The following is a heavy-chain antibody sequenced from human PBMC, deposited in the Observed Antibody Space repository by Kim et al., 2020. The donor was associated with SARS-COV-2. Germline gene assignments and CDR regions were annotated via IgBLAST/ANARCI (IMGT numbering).Heavy chain of an antibody. V-gene: IGHV3-23*03. CDR2: IYSGGSST. Sequence: GGSLRLSCAASGFTFSNYAMSWVRQAPGKGLEWVSVIYSGGSSTHYADSVKGRFTISRDNSKNTLYLQMNSLRAEDTALYYCARWPDYYDSSGYYNYWGQGTLVTVSS. CDR3: ARWPDYYDSSGYYNY. J-gene: IGHJ4*02. CDR1: GFTFSNYA. D-gene: IGHD3-22*01.